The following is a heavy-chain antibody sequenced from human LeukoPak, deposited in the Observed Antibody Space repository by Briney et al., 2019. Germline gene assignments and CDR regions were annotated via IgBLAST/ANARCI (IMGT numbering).Heavy chain of an antibody. CDR1: GYTFTGYY. D-gene: IGHD5/OR15-5a*01. CDR2: IDPSSGGT. CDR3: ARGDGVYVLGFQH. J-gene: IGHJ1*01. V-gene: IGHV1-2*04. Sequence: ASVKVSCKASGYTFTGYYIHWVRQAPGHGLEWMGWIDPSSGGTNYAQRFQGWVTMTRDTSISTAYMELSRLTSDDTAVYFCARGDGVYVLGFQHWGQGTLVTVSS.